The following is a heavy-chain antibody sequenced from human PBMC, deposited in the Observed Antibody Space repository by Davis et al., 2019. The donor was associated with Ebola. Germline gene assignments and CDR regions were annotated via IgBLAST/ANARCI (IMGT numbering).Heavy chain of an antibody. Sequence: ASVKVSCKTSGYTFGTYYMHWVRQAPGQGLEWMARVNPSGDSTIYAQKLQGRVTLTRDTSISTAYMELSRLRSDDTAVYYCARSDSNGYYLAEFFRHWGQGTLVTVSS. CDR1: GYTFGTYY. V-gene: IGHV1-46*01. D-gene: IGHD3-22*01. J-gene: IGHJ1*01. CDR3: ARSDSNGYYLAEFFRH. CDR2: VNPSGDST.